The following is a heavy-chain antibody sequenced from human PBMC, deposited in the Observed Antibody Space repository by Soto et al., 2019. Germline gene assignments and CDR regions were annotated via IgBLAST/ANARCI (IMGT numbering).Heavy chain of an antibody. Sequence: SETLSLTCTVSGGSISSGDYYWSWIRQPPGKGLEWIGYIYYSGSTYYNPSLKSRVTISVDTSKNQFSLKLSSVTAADTAVYYCARDGRVFGVAIAYWGQGTLVTVSS. J-gene: IGHJ4*02. D-gene: IGHD3-3*01. CDR3: ARDGRVFGVAIAY. CDR1: GGSISSGDYY. CDR2: IYYSGST. V-gene: IGHV4-30-4*01.